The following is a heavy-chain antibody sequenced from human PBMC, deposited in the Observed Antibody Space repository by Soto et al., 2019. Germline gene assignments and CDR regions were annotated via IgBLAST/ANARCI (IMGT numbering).Heavy chain of an antibody. Sequence: SETLSLTCTVSGGSISIGTDYWGWIRQAPGKGLEWIGNIHYSGSTSYNSSLKSRVTISVDTSKNQFSLKLSSVTAADTSVYYCARRHAHDFYDRXXDVPWGQGTQVTVSX. J-gene: IGHJ4*02. V-gene: IGHV4-39*01. CDR3: ARRHAHDFYDRXXDVP. CDR1: GGSISIGTDY. CDR2: IHYSGST. D-gene: IGHD3-3*01.